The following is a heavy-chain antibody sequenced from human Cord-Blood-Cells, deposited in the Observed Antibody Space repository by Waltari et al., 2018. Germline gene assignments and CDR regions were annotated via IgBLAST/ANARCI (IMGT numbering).Heavy chain of an antibody. D-gene: IGHD1-1*01. CDR3: ARSLERRQYYFDY. Sequence: EVQLVESGGGLVQPGGSLRLSCAASGFTFSSYWMSWVRQAPGKGLEGVANIKQDGSEKYYVDSVKGLFTIARDNAKNSRYLQMNSLRAEDTAVYYCARSLERRQYYFDYWGQGTLVTVSS. CDR2: IKQDGSEK. J-gene: IGHJ4*02. V-gene: IGHV3-7*01. CDR1: GFTFSSYW.